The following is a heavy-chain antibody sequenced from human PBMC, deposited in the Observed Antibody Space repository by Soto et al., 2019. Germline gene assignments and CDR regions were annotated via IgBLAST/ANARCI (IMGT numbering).Heavy chain of an antibody. CDR3: AKATSVLAARPNNAFDI. V-gene: IGHV3-23*01. Sequence: EVQLLESGGGLVQPGGSLRLSCAASGFTFSSYAMSWVRQAPGKGLEWVSAISGSGGSTYYADSVKGRFTISRDNSTNTLYLQMNSLRAEDTAVYYCAKATSVLAARPNNAFDIWGQGTMVTVSS. J-gene: IGHJ3*02. CDR2: ISGSGGST. D-gene: IGHD6-6*01. CDR1: GFTFSSYA.